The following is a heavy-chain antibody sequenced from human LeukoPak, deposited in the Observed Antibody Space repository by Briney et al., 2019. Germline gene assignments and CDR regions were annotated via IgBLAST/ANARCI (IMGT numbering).Heavy chain of an antibody. D-gene: IGHD1-26*01. CDR1: GGSVSSGSYY. J-gene: IGHJ6*02. CDR3: ARVGYYYYYGMDV. Sequence: KTSETLSLTCTVSGGSVSSGSYYWSWIRQPPGKGLEWIGYIYYSGSTNYNPSLKSRVTISVDTSKNQFSLKLSSVTAADTAVYYCARVGYYYYYGMDVWGQGTTVTVSS. V-gene: IGHV4-61*01. CDR2: IYYSGST.